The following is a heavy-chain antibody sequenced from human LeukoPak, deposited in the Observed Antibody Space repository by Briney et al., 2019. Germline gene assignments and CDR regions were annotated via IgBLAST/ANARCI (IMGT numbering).Heavy chain of an antibody. CDR2: IYYSGST. CDR3: ARGAPGYCSSTTCPLDY. D-gene: IGHD2-2*01. CDR1: GGPISSYY. V-gene: IGHV4-59*01. J-gene: IGHJ4*02. Sequence: SETLSLTCTVSGGPISSYYWSWIRQPPGKGLEWIGYIYYSGSTNYNPSLKSRVTISVDTSKNQFSLKLSSVTAADTAVYYCARGAPGYCSSTTCPLDYWGQGTLVTVSS.